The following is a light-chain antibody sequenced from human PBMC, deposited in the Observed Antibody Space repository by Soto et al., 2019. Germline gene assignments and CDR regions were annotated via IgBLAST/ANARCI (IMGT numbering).Light chain of an antibody. J-gene: IGKJ2*01. Sequence: DIQMTQSPSTLSASVGDRVTITCRASKSISSWLAWYQQKPGKAPKLLIYDASSLESGVPSRFSGSGSGTEFTLTISSLQPDDFATNDCHQYNSYSPLNTFGQGTPLEIK. V-gene: IGKV1-5*01. CDR2: DAS. CDR1: KSISSW. CDR3: HQYNSYSPLNT.